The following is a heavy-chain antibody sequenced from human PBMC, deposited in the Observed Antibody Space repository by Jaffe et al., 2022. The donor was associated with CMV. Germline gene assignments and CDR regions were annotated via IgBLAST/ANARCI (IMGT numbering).Heavy chain of an antibody. CDR1: GFTFSSYE. V-gene: IGHV3-48*03. Sequence: EVQLVESGGGLVQPGGSLRLSCAASGFTFSSYEMNWVRQAPGKGLEWVSYISSSGSTIYYADSVKGRFTISRDNAKNSLYLQMNSLRAEDTAVYYCARAAYCGGDCSFFQHWGQGTLVTVSS. CDR3: ARAAYCGGDCSFFQH. J-gene: IGHJ1*01. CDR2: ISSSGSTI. D-gene: IGHD2-21*02.